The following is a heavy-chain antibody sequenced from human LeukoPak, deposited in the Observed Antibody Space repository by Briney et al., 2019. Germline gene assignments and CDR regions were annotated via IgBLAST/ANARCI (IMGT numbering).Heavy chain of an antibody. J-gene: IGHJ4*02. V-gene: IGHV1-69*13. Sequence: GASVKVSCKASGGTFSSYAISWVRQAPGQGLEWMGGIIPIFGTANYAQKSQGRVTITADESTSTAYMELSSLRSEDTAVYYCASRGRYDFWSGYTGYYFDYWGQGTLVTVSS. D-gene: IGHD3-3*01. CDR3: ASRGRYDFWSGYTGYYFDY. CDR1: GGTFSSYA. CDR2: IIPIFGTA.